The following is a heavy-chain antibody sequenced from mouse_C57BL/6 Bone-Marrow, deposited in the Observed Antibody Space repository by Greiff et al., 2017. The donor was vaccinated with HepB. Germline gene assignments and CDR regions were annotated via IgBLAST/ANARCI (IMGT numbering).Heavy chain of an antibody. V-gene: IGHV1-15*01. CDR3: TRSGITTVKDY. J-gene: IGHJ2*01. CDR2: IDPETGGT. D-gene: IGHD1-1*01. Sequence: QVQLQQSGAELVRPGASVTLSCKASGYTFTDYEMHWVKQTPVHGLEWIGAIDPETGGTAYNQKFKGKAILTADKSSSTAYMELRSLTSEDSAVYYCTRSGITTVKDYWGQGTTLTVSS. CDR1: GYTFTDYE.